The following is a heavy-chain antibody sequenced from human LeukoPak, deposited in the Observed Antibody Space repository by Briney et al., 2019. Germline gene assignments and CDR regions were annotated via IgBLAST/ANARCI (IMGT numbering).Heavy chain of an antibody. J-gene: IGHJ3*02. CDR3: ASLTCTTTCAFDM. V-gene: IGHV5-51*01. D-gene: IGHD2-8*01. CDR2: INPADSDT. Sequence: GESLKISCKGSGYSFTSYWIGWVRPMSGKGLEWMGIINPADSDTRYSPSFQGQVIISADKSISTAYLQWSSLRGSDTAIYYCASLTCTTTCAFDMWGQGTMISVSS. CDR1: GYSFTSYW.